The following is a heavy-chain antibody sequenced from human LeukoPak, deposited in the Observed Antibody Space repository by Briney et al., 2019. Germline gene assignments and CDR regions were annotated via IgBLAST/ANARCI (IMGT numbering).Heavy chain of an antibody. D-gene: IGHD1-26*01. V-gene: IGHV1-18*01. Sequence: GASVKVSCKASGYTFTSYGISWVRQAPGQGLEWMGWISAYNGNTNYAQKFQGRVTMTRDTSISTAYMELSRLSSDDTAVYYCATSPYSGSYYEAGYWGQGTLVTVSS. CDR2: ISAYNGNT. CDR1: GYTFTSYG. CDR3: ATSPYSGSYYEAGY. J-gene: IGHJ4*02.